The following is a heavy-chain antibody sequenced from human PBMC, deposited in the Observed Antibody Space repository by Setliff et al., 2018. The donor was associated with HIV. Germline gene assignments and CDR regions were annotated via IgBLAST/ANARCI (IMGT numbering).Heavy chain of an antibody. CDR3: ARQPLYNDYDWRSYYFDY. J-gene: IGHJ4*02. V-gene: IGHV4-39*01. D-gene: IGHD5-12*01. CDR1: GASISSNSYY. CDR2: IYYNGNT. Sequence: SETLSLTCSVSGASISSNSYYWGWIRQPPGKGLEWVGSIYYNGNTFYNQSLQSRVTTSLDTSKNQFSLELRSVTAAETAVYYCARQPLYNDYDWRSYYFDYWGQGSLVTVSS.